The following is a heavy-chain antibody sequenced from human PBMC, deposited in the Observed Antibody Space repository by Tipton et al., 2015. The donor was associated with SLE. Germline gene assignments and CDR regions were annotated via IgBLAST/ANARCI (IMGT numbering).Heavy chain of an antibody. CDR3: ARRGSSTGYYYFAMDV. Sequence: QSGPEVKKPGASVKVSCKASGYTFTAYYIHWVRQAPGQGLEWMGWINPNSGGTNYAQKFQGRVTMAGDTSISTSFMELKRLTSDDTAVYYCARRGSSTGYYYFAMDVWGQGTTVTVSS. V-gene: IGHV1-2*02. D-gene: IGHD6-13*01. CDR1: GYTFTAYY. J-gene: IGHJ6*02. CDR2: INPNSGGT.